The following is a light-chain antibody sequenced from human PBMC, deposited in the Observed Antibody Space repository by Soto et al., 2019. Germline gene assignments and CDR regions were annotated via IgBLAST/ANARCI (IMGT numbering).Light chain of an antibody. Sequence: DIQMTQSPSPLSASVGDRVDITCRTSQSVSSYLNWYQAKPGKAPKLLIYEASSLESGVPSRFSCSGCGSDFTFTISSLRPEDYAICYCQQSYSTPSFTFGGGTRVDI. J-gene: IGKJ3*01. CDR2: EAS. CDR1: QSVSSY. V-gene: IGKV1-39*01. CDR3: QQSYSTPSFT.